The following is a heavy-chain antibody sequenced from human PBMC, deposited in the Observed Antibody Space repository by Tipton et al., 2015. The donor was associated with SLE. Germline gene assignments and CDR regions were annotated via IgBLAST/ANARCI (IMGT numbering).Heavy chain of an antibody. D-gene: IGHD3-10*01. CDR1: GFTFSSYA. CDR2: IYYSGST. Sequence: LRLSCAASGFTFSSYAMHWVRQAPGKGLEWIGYIYYSGSTYYNPSLKSRVTISVDTSKNQFSLKLSSVTAADTAVYYCARGVVRFDYWGQGTLVTVSS. CDR3: ARGVVRFDY. V-gene: IGHV4-59*01. J-gene: IGHJ4*02.